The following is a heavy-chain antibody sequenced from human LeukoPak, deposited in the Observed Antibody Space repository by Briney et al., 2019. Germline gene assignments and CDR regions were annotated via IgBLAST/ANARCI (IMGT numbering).Heavy chain of an antibody. V-gene: IGHV4-4*07. Sequence: SETLSLTCTVSGGSISSYYWSWIRQPAGKGLEWIGRIYTSGSTDYNPSLKSRVTISVDTSKNQFSLKLSSVTAADTAVYYCARQSPPGAAAEDDYWGQGTLVTVSS. CDR2: IYTSGST. J-gene: IGHJ4*02. CDR1: GGSISSYY. CDR3: ARQSPPGAAAEDDY. D-gene: IGHD6-13*01.